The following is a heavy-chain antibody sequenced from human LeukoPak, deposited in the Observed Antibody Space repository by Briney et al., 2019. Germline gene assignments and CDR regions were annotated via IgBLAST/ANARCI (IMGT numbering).Heavy chain of an antibody. J-gene: IGHJ4*02. CDR1: GFTFSSYG. CDR2: ISYDGSNK. CDR3: AKREAVAGTIDY. D-gene: IGHD6-19*01. Sequence: GGSLRLSCAASGFTFSSYGMHWVRQAPGKGLEWVAVISYDGSNKYYADSVKGRFTISRDNSKNTLHLQMNSLRAEDTAVYYCAKREAVAGTIDYWGQGTLVTVSS. V-gene: IGHV3-30*18.